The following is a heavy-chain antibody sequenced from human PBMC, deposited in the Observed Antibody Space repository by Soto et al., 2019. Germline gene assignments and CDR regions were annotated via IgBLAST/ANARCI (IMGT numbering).Heavy chain of an antibody. CDR3: ARVAGVAYCGGDCYHFDY. J-gene: IGHJ4*02. V-gene: IGHV4-30-4*01. CDR1: GDSFSSDDYY. CDR2: ISYRVDT. Sequence: SETLSLTCTVSGDSFSSDDYYRSWIRQPPGKGLEWIGYISYRVDTYYSPSLKSRVTMSIDTSKNQFSLNVSSVTAADTAVYYCARVAGVAYCGGDCYHFDYWGQGTLVTVSS. D-gene: IGHD2-21*02.